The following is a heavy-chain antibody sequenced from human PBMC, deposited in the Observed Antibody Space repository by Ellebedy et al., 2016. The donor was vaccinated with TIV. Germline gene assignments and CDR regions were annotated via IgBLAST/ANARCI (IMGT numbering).Heavy chain of an antibody. Sequence: SETLSLTXTVSGGSISSSSYYWGWIRQPPGKGLEWIGSIYYSGSTYYNPSLKSRVTISVDTSKNQFSLKLSSVTAADTAVYYCARVGLPAAGYLYFDYWGQGTLVTVSS. CDR3: ARVGLPAAGYLYFDY. D-gene: IGHD6-13*01. CDR2: IYYSGST. CDR1: GGSISSSSYY. V-gene: IGHV4-39*07. J-gene: IGHJ4*02.